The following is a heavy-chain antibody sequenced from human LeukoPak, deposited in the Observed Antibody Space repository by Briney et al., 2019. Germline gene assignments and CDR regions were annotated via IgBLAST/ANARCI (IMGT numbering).Heavy chain of an antibody. CDR3: ARETYYYDSSGYLLDAFDI. V-gene: IGHV4-59*12. Sequence: TSETLSLTCTVSGASISSYYWSWIRLPPGKGLQWIGHIYYTGSTNYHPSLKSRVTMSVHTSKNQFSLNLNSVTAADTAVYFCARETYYYDSSGYLLDAFDIWGQGTMVTVSS. D-gene: IGHD3-22*01. CDR1: GASISSYY. CDR2: IYYTGST. J-gene: IGHJ3*02.